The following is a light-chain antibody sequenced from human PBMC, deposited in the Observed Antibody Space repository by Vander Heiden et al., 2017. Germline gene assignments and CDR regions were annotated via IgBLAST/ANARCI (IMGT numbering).Light chain of an antibody. Sequence: QPRLTQPPSVSKGLSQTATLTCTGNTSHVGYQGEAWLQQRQGHPPKLLSYTKTNRPSGISDRFAASRSVNTASLTITRLQPDDEADDFCSAWDISRTAVVCGGGTKLTVL. J-gene: IGLJ2*01. CDR3: SAWDISRTAVV. CDR2: TKT. CDR1: TSHVGYQG. V-gene: IGLV10-54*04.